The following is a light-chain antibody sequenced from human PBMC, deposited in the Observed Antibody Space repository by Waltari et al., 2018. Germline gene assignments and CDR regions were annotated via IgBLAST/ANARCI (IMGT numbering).Light chain of an antibody. CDR1: QGISRW. CDR2: KSS. J-gene: IGKJ4*01. V-gene: IGKV1-5*03. Sequence: CRASQGISRWLAWYQQKPGQAPKMLIYKSSNLDSGVPSRFSGRGSGTEFTLTISSLQPDDFATYYCQEYSTSSLSFAGGTKVDI. CDR3: QEYSTSSLS.